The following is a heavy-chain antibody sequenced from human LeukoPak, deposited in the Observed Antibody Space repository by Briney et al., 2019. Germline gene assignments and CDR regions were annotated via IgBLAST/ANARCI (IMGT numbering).Heavy chain of an antibody. J-gene: IGHJ4*02. CDR3: AKDTEGVRGNFLFEY. CDR2: IGGSIDNT. D-gene: IGHD2-8*01. CDR1: GFTFSSYT. Sequence: QSGGSLRLSCAASGFTFSSYTMTWVRQAPGMGLEWVSAIGGSIDNTYYADSVKGRFTISRDISKNTLYLQMNGLRAEDTAVYYCAKDTEGVRGNFLFEYWGQGTLVTVSS. V-gene: IGHV3-23*01.